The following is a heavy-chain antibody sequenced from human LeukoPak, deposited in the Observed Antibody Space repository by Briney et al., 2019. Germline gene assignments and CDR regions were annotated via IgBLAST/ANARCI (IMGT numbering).Heavy chain of an antibody. CDR3: ARDDRPSGHDFDY. CDR2: IRSKADGGTT. CDR1: GFTFRDYN. Sequence: PGGSLRLSCTASGFTFRDYNINWFRQAPGRGLEWVGFIRSKADGGTTDYAASVKGRFTISRDDSKNVAYLQINNLRAEDTALYYCARDDRPSGHDFDYWGQGTLVTVSS. V-gene: IGHV3-49*03. D-gene: IGHD6-6*01. J-gene: IGHJ4*02.